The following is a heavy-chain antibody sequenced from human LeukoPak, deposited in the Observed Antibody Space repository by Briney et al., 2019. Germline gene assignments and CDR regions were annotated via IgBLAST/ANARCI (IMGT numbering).Heavy chain of an antibody. V-gene: IGHV3-7*02. CDR3: ATKRGSGSYLIDY. CDR2: IKQDGSEK. Sequence: GGSLRLSCVASGFTFSSYWMSWVRQAPGKGLEWVANIKQDGSEKHYVDSVQGRFTISRDNAKNSLYLQMNSLRAEDTAVYYCATKRGSGSYLIDYWGQGTLVTVSS. J-gene: IGHJ4*02. CDR1: GFTFSSYW. D-gene: IGHD3-10*01.